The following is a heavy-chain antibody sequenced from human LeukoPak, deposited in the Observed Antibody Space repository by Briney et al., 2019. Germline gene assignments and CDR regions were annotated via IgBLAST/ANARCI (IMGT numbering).Heavy chain of an antibody. D-gene: IGHD6-13*01. CDR1: GFTFSSYA. CDR3: AREHSTPDYSYYYMDV. J-gene: IGHJ6*03. V-gene: IGHV3-23*01. Sequence: GGSLRLSCAASGFTFSSYAMSWVRQTPGKGLEWVSAISGSGGSTYHADSVKGRFTISRDNAKSSLFLQMNSLRAEDTAVYYCAREHSTPDYSYYYMDVWGKGTTVTVSS. CDR2: ISGSGGST.